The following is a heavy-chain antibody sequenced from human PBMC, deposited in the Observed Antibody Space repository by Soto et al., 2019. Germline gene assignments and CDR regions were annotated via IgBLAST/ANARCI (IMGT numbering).Heavy chain of an antibody. CDR2: ISYDGSNK. J-gene: IGHJ6*02. CDR1: GFTFSSYG. D-gene: IGHD2-21*02. CDR3: AKDWDIVVVTAIRYGMDV. V-gene: IGHV3-30*18. Sequence: ESGGGVVQPGRSLRLSCAASGFTFSSYGMHWVRQAPGKGLEWVAVISYDGSNKYYADSVKGRFTISRDNSKNTLYLQMNSRRAEDTAVYYCAKDWDIVVVTAIRYGMDVWGQGTTVTVSS.